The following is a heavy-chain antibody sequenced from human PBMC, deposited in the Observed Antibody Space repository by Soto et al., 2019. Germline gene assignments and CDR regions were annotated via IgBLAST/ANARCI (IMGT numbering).Heavy chain of an antibody. CDR3: ARAEATIYISSWSFDY. V-gene: IGHV1-18*01. CDR1: GYTFTSYG. CDR2: ISAYNGNT. D-gene: IGHD6-13*01. J-gene: IGHJ4*02. Sequence: ASVKVSCKASGYTFTSYGISWVRQAPGQGLEWMGWISAYNGNTNYAQKLQGRVTMTTDTSTSTAYMELRSLRSDDTAVYYCARAEATIYISSWSFDYWGQGTLVTVSS.